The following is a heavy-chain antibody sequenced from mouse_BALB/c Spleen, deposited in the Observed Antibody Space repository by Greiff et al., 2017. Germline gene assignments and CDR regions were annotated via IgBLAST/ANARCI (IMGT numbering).Heavy chain of an antibody. J-gene: IGHJ4*01. Sequence: VKLVESGGGLVQPGGSRKLSCAASGFTFSSFGMYWFRQAPEKRLEWVAYISSGSSTIYYAATVKGRFTISRDNPKNTLFLQMTSVMSEDTAMYYCATNTVYDGYYVYYAMDYWGQGTSVTVSA. D-gene: IGHD2-3*01. CDR1: GFTFSSFG. V-gene: IGHV5-17*02. CDR3: ATNTVYDGYYVYYAMDY. CDR2: ISSGSSTI.